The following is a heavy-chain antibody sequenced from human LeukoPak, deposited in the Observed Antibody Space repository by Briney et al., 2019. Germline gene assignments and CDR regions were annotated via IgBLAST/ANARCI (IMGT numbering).Heavy chain of an antibody. V-gene: IGHV4-38-2*02. J-gene: IGHJ4*02. D-gene: IGHD3-9*01. CDR3: GRDRPTGYYDY. CDR1: GSSISSGYY. Sequence: KPSETLSLTCTVSGSSISSGYYWGWIRQSPGKGREWLASIDHSGNRYYHPSLNSRATISVDTSKNQFSLKLSSVTAADTAVYYCGRDRPTGYYDYWGQGTLVTVSS. CDR2: IDHSGNR.